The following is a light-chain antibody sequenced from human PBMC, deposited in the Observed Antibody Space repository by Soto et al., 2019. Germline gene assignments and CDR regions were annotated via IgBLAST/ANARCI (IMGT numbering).Light chain of an antibody. CDR3: HQYNNWPPWT. CDR1: QSIRSN. J-gene: IGKJ1*01. CDR2: GAS. Sequence: EVVMTQSPATLSVSPGERATLSCRASQSIRSNLAWYQQKPGQAPTLLIYGASTRASGIPTRFSGSGSGTEFTLTINSLQSDDFAVYYCHQYNNWPPWTFGQGTK. V-gene: IGKV3-15*01.